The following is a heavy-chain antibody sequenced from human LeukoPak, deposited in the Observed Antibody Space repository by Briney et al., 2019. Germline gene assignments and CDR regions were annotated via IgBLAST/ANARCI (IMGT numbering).Heavy chain of an antibody. CDR3: ARGVPAAMMYGMDV. J-gene: IGHJ6*04. CDR2: ISSSSSYT. D-gene: IGHD2-2*01. Sequence: GGSLRLSCAASGFTFSDYYMSWIRQAPGKGLEWVSYISSSSSYTNYADSVKGRLTISRDNAKNSLYLQMNSLRAEDTAVYYCARGVPAAMMYGMDVWGKGTTVTVSS. CDR1: GFTFSDYY. V-gene: IGHV3-11*06.